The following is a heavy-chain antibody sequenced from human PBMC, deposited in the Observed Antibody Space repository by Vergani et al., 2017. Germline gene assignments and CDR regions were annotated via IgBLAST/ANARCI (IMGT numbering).Heavy chain of an antibody. CDR1: GYTFTGYY. Sequence: QVQLVQSGAEVKKPGASVKVSCKASGYTFTGYYIHWVRQAPGQGLEWMGWINPNSGGTNYAQKFQGRVTMTRDTSISTAYMELSRLRSDDTAVYYCARPHGDILPPDPRRLDYWGQGTLVTVSS. V-gene: IGHV1-2*02. J-gene: IGHJ4*02. CDR3: ARPHGDILPPDPRRLDY. CDR2: INPNSGGT.